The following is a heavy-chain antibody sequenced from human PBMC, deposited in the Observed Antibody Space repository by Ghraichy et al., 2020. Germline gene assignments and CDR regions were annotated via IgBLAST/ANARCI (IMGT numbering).Heavy chain of an antibody. J-gene: IGHJ6*03. D-gene: IGHD3-3*01. CDR2: MNPNSGNT. V-gene: IGHV1-8*01. CDR3: ARMTSPGYDFWSGYPHYYYYYMDV. CDR1: GYTFTSYD. Sequence: ASVKVSCKASGYTFTSYDINWVRQATGQGLEWMGWMNPNSGNTGYAQKFQGRVTMTRNTSISTAYMELSSLRSEDTAVYYCARMTSPGYDFWSGYPHYYYYYMDVWGKGTTVTVSS.